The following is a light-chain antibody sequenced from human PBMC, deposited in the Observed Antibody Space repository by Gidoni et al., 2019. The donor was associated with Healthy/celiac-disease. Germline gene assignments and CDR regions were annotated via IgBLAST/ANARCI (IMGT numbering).Light chain of an antibody. CDR2: AAS. J-gene: IGKJ3*01. V-gene: IGKV1-39*01. CDR1: QSISSY. CDR3: QQSYSTPCT. Sequence: DIQMTQSPFSLSASVGDRVTITCRASQSISSYLNWYQQKPGKAPKLLSYAASSLQSGVPSRFSGSGSGTDFTLTISSLQPEDFATYYCQQSYSTPCTFGPWTKVDIK.